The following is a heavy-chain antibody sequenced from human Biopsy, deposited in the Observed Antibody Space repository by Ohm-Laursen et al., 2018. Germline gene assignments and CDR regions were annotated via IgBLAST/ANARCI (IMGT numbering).Heavy chain of an antibody. CDR2: IYTSGIT. J-gene: IGHJ5*02. CDR1: AGSLSSYS. V-gene: IGHV4-4*07. D-gene: IGHD1-14*01. Sequence: SDTLSLTCTVSAGSLSSYSWSWIRQPAGKGLEWIGQIYTSGITNYNPSLKSRVTMSVDTSKNKFSLRVSSVTAADTAVYYCARDRDRRGWFDPWGQGTLVTVSS. CDR3: ARDRDRRGWFDP.